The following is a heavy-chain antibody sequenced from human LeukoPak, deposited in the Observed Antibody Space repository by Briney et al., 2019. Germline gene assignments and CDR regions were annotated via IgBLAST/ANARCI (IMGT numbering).Heavy chain of an antibody. V-gene: IGHV3-7*03. J-gene: IGHJ6*04. Sequence: GGSLRLSCAASGFTFSNYWMSWVRQAPGKGLEWVANIKQDGSEKYYVDSVKGRFTISRDDAKNSLYLQMNSLRAEDTAFCYCARKAYGMDVWGKGTTVTVSS. CDR2: IKQDGSEK. CDR3: ARKAYGMDV. CDR1: GFTFSNYW.